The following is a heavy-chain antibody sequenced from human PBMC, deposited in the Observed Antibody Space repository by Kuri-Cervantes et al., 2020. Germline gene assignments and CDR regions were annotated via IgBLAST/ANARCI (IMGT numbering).Heavy chain of an antibody. J-gene: IGHJ3*01. V-gene: IGHV3-23*01. D-gene: IGHD4-17*01. Sequence: LSLTCAASGFTFSSYGMHWVRQAPGKGLEWVSGIDISGGGTYYAASVKGRFTISRDNSKNTVYLHMSSLRAEETAIYYCAKGSYGDYVGGAFDVWGQGTMVTVSS. CDR2: IDISGGGT. CDR1: GFTFSSYG. CDR3: AKGSYGDYVGGAFDV.